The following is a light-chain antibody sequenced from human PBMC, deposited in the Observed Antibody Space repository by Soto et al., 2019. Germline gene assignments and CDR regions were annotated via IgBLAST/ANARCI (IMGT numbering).Light chain of an antibody. CDR2: GAS. CDR3: RQYGSSPSYT. V-gene: IGKV3-20*01. CDR1: QSVSSSSY. Sequence: EIVLTQSPCTLSLSPGERVTLSCRASQSVSSSSYLAWYQQKPGQAPRLLIYGASSRATGIPDRFSGSGSATDFTLTISRLVPEDFAVYYCRQYGSSPSYTFGQGTKLEIK. J-gene: IGKJ2*01.